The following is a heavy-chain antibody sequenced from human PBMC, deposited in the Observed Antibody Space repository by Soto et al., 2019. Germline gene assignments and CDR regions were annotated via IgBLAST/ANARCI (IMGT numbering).Heavy chain of an antibody. D-gene: IGHD5-12*01. V-gene: IGHV3-33*01. Sequence: GGSLRLSCAASGFTFSSYGMHWVRQAPGKGLEWVAVIWYDGSNKYYADSVKGRFTISRDNSKNTLYLQMNSLRAEDTAVYYCARAKSGYDLLRDDAFDIWGQGTMVTVSS. CDR1: GFTFSSYG. CDR3: ARAKSGYDLLRDDAFDI. CDR2: IWYDGSNK. J-gene: IGHJ3*02.